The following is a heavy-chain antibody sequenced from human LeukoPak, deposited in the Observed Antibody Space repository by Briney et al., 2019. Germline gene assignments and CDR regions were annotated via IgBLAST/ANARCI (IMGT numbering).Heavy chain of an antibody. D-gene: IGHD3-10*01. J-gene: IGHJ4*02. CDR3: ARGELVRMARGVIIGY. CDR1: GYTFTGYY. CDR2: INPNSGGT. Sequence: EASVKVSCKASGYTFTGYYMHWVRQAPGQGLEWMGWINPNSGGTNYAQKFQGRVTMTRDTSISTAYMELSRLRSDDTAVYYCARGELVRMARGVIIGYWGQGTLVTVSS. V-gene: IGHV1-2*02.